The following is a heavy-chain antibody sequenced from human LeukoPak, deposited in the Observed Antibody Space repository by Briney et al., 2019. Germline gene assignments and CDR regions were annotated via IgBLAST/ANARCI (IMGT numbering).Heavy chain of an antibody. D-gene: IGHD6-13*01. CDR3: AREDRVSSWYWGWFDP. CDR2: INPSGGST. J-gene: IGHJ5*02. CDR1: GYTFTSYY. Sequence: GASVKVSCTASGYTFTSYYMHWVRQAPGQGLEWMGIINPSGGSTSYAQKFQGRVTMTRDTSTSTVYMELSSLRSEDTAVYYCAREDRVSSWYWGWFDPWGQGTLVTVSS. V-gene: IGHV1-46*01.